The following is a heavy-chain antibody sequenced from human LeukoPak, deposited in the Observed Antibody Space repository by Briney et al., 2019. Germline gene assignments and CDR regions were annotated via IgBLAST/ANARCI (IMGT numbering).Heavy chain of an antibody. CDR1: GFTFSSYS. CDR3: ANGAYSSHFDY. Sequence: PGGSLRLSCAASGFTFSSYSMIWVRQAPGKGLEWVSYIGSSISTIFYADSVKGRFTISRDNAKNSLYLQMNSLRAEDTAVYYCANGAYSSHFDYWGQGTLVTVSS. CDR2: IGSSISTI. J-gene: IGHJ4*02. V-gene: IGHV3-48*04. D-gene: IGHD4-11*01.